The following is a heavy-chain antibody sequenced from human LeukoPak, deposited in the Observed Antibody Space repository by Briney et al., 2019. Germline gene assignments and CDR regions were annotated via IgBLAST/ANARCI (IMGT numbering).Heavy chain of an antibody. CDR3: AKDPSTVTVTTSAEFDY. J-gene: IGHJ4*02. CDR2: IHYSGRT. CDR1: GDSISSFF. D-gene: IGHD4-17*01. V-gene: IGHV4-59*01. Sequence: SETLSLTCTVSGDSISSFFWSWIRQTPGRGLEWIAYIHYSGRTKYNPSLKSRVTISLDTSKNQFSLNLRSMTAADTAVYYCAKDPSTVTVTTSAEFDYWGQGTLVTVSS.